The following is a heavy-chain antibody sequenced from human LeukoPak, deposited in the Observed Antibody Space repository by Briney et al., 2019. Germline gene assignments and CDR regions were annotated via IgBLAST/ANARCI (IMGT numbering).Heavy chain of an antibody. CDR1: GYTFTSYY. CDR2: INPSGDST. V-gene: IGHV1-46*01. D-gene: IGHD4-23*01. CDR3: ARGGYGGNPVVYYGMDV. Sequence: GASVKVSCKASGYTFTSYYIHWVRQAPGQGLEWMGIINPSGDSTSYAQKFQGRVTMTRDTSTSTVYLELSSLRSEDTAVYYCARGGYGGNPVVYYGMDVWGQGTTVTVSS. J-gene: IGHJ6*02.